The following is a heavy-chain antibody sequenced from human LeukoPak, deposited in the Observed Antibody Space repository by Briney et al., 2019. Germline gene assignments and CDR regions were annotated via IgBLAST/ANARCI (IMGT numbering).Heavy chain of an antibody. CDR3: AKDSSSGVDYFDY. Sequence: GGSLRLSCAASGFTFDDYAMHWVRQAPGKGLEWVSGISWNSGSIGYADSVKGRFTISRDNAKNSLYLQMNSLRAEDTALYYCAKDSSSGVDYFDYWGQGTLVTVSS. V-gene: IGHV3-9*01. CDR2: ISWNSGSI. CDR1: GFTFDDYA. D-gene: IGHD6-19*01. J-gene: IGHJ4*02.